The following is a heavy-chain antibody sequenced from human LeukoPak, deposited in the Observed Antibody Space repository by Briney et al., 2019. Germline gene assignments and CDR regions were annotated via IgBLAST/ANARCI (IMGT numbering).Heavy chain of an antibody. V-gene: IGHV3-21*01. D-gene: IGHD4-23*01. Sequence: GGSLRLSCAASGFTFSSYSMNWVRQAPGKGLEWVSSISSSSSYINYADSVKGRFTISRDNAKNSLYLQMNSLRAEDTAVYYCARDPTTVVTYYFDYWGQGTLVTVSS. CDR1: GFTFSSYS. CDR3: ARDPTTVVTYYFDY. CDR2: ISSSSSYI. J-gene: IGHJ4*02.